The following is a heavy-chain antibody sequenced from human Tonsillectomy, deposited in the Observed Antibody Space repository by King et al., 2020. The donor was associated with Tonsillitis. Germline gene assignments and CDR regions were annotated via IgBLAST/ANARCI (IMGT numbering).Heavy chain of an antibody. V-gene: IGHV1-69*01. CDR3: ARVLGARGAFDI. CDR1: GGTFSSYA. CDR2: IIPIFGTT. D-gene: IGHD1-26*01. Sequence: VQLVESGAEVKKPGSSVKVSCTASGGTFSSYAISWVRQAPGQGLEWMGGIIPIFGTTNYAQKFQGRVTVTADESTSTAYMDLSRLRSEDTAVYYCARVLGARGAFDIWGQGTMVTVSS. J-gene: IGHJ3*02.